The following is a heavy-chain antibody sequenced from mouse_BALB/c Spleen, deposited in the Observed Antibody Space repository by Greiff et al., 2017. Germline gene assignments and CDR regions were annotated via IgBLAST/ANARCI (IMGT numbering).Heavy chain of an antibody. J-gene: IGHJ2*01. D-gene: IGHD4-1*01. CDR3: ASLTLYYCDY. CDR1: GYTFTSYW. Sequence: QVQLQQSGAELAKPGASVKMSCKASGYTFTSYWMHWVKQRPGQGLEWIGYINPSTGYTEYNQKFKDKATFTADKSSSTAYMQLSSLTSEDSAVYYCASLTLYYCDYWGQGTTLTVSS. V-gene: IGHV1-7*01. CDR2: INPSTGYT.